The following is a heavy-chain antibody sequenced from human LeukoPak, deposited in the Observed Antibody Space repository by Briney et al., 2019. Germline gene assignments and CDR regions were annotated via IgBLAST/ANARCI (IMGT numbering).Heavy chain of an antibody. CDR2: IYSGGST. V-gene: IGHV3-53*01. CDR1: GSTVSSNY. CDR3: ARIYYYDSSGYYGSGFDY. Sequence: PGGSLRLSCAASGSTVSSNYMSWVRQAPGKGLEWVSVIYSGGSTYYADSVKGRFTISRDNSKNTLYLQMNSLRAEDTAVYYCARIYYYDSSGYYGSGFDYWGQGTLVTVSS. J-gene: IGHJ4*02. D-gene: IGHD3-22*01.